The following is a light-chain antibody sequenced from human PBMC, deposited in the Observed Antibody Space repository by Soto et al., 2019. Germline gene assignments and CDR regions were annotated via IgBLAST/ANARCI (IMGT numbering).Light chain of an antibody. V-gene: IGLV2-14*03. CDR1: SSDVGAHHS. CDR2: DVS. Sequence: QSALTQPASVSGSPGQSFTIPCTGSSSDVGAHHSVSWYQQHPGKAPKLIIFDVSNRPSGVSNRFSGSKSGNTASLTISGLQPGDEADYYCSSFTDTGTVMFGGGTKLTVL. J-gene: IGLJ3*02. CDR3: SSFTDTGTVM.